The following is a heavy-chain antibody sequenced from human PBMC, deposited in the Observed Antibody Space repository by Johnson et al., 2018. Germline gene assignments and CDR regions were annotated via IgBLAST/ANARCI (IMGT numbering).Heavy chain of an antibody. J-gene: IGHJ6*02. CDR3: ARVGALEATMDYGMDV. V-gene: IGHV3-7*03. Sequence: VQLVQSGGGLVQPGGSLRLSCAASGFTFSSYWMSWVRQAPGKGLEWVANIKQDGSEKYYVDSVKGRFTISRDNAKNSLYLQMTSLRAEDPALCYCARVGALEATMDYGMDVWGQGTTVTVSS. CDR1: GFTFSSYW. CDR2: IKQDGSEK. D-gene: IGHD5-12*01.